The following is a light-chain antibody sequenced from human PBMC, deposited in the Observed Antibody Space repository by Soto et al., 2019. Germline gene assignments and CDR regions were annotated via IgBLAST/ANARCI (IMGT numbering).Light chain of an antibody. J-gene: IGKJ2*01. CDR1: QSVSSSY. V-gene: IGKV3-20*01. CDR3: QQYDSSFMYT. CDR2: GAS. Sequence: EIVLTQSPGTLSLSPGERATLSCRASQSVSSSYLAWYQQKPGQAPRLLIYGASSRATGIPDRFSGSGSGTDFTLNISRLEPEDFAVYYCQQYDSSFMYTFGQGTKLEIK.